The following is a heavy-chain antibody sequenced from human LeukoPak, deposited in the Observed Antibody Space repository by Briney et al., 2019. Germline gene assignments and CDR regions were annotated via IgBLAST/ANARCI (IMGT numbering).Heavy chain of an antibody. CDR2: IYTSGST. J-gene: IGHJ4*02. D-gene: IGHD2-2*02. Sequence: TSETLSLTCTVSGGSISSGSYYWSWIRQPAGKGLEWIGRIYTSGSTNYNPSLKSRVTISVDTSKNHFSLKLSSVTAADTAVYYCARDGGEHCSSTSCYTTWGQGTLVTVSS. V-gene: IGHV4-61*02. CDR3: ARDGGEHCSSTSCYTT. CDR1: GGSISSGSYY.